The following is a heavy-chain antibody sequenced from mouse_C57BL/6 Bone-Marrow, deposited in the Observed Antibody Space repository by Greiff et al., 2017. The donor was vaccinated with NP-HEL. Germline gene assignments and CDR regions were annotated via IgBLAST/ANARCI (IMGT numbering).Heavy chain of an antibody. V-gene: IGHV14-2*01. J-gene: IGHJ1*03. CDR1: VFNIKDYY. Sequence: VQLQQSGAELVKPGASVKLSCTASVFNIKDYYMHWVKQRTEQGLEWIGRIDPEDGETKYAPKFQGKATITADTSSNTAYLQLSSLTSEDTAVYYCARLYYYGSSYVGYWYFDVWGTGTTVTVSS. CDR3: ARLYYYGSSYVGYWYFDV. CDR2: IDPEDGET. D-gene: IGHD1-1*01.